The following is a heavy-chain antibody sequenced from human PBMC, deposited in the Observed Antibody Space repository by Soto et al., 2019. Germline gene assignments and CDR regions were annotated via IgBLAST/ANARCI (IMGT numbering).Heavy chain of an antibody. CDR2: ISTYNGDT. D-gene: IGHD5-12*01. J-gene: IGHJ6*02. V-gene: IGHV1-18*01. CDR1: GYTFTRSG. CDR3: AREGVAPYYYYGMDV. Sequence: QVQLVQSGAEVKKPGASVKVSCKASGYTFTRSGISWVRQAPGQGLEWMGWISTYNGDTNYAQTFQGRVTMTTDTYTSTVYMELSSLRSDDTAVYYCAREGVAPYYYYGMDVWGQGTPVTVSS.